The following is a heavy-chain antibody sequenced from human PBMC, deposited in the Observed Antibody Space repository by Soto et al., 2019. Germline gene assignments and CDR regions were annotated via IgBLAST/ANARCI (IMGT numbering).Heavy chain of an antibody. Sequence: WVPLTVACAASEERIASYSRHWDSQAPGKGLVWVSRIDSDGSSTSYADSVKGRFTISRDNAKNTLSLQMNSLRAEDTAVYYYARQYSFPMYYYGMDVWGQGTTVTVSS. CDR3: ARQYSFPMYYYGMDV. J-gene: IGHJ6*02. CDR1: EERIASYS. V-gene: IGHV3-74*01. CDR2: IDSDGSST. D-gene: IGHD5-12*01.